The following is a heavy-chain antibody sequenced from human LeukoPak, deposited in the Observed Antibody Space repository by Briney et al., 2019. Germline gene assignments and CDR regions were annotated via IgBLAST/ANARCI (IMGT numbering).Heavy chain of an antibody. CDR3: TTDRVITGTTLDF. Sequence: PGGSLRLSCAASGFTFSSYSMSWVRQAPGKGLEWVGRIKSKTDGGTTDYAAPVKGRFTISRDDSKNTLYLQMNSLETEDTAMYYCTTDRVITGTTLDFWGQGTLVTVSS. CDR2: IKSKTDGGTT. V-gene: IGHV3-15*01. CDR1: GFTFSSYS. D-gene: IGHD1-7*01. J-gene: IGHJ4*02.